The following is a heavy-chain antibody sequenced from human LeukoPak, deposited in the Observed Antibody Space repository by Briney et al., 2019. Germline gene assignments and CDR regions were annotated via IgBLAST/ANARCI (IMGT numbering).Heavy chain of an antibody. CDR3: SRGARAEAVTEWFDH. D-gene: IGHD6-13*01. J-gene: IGHJ5*02. CDR1: GVSFSGYY. V-gene: IGHV4-34*01. CDR2: INHSGST. Sequence: SETLSLTCAVYGVSFSGYYWSWVRQPPGKGLEWIGEINHSGSTNYNPSLKRQVTISVDTYKNQFSLKLSSVTAADTAVYYCSRGARAEAVTEWFDHWGQGTLVTVSS.